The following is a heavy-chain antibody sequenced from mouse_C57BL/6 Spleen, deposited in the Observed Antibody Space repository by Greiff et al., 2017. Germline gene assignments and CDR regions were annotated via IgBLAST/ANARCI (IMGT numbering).Heavy chain of an antibody. J-gene: IGHJ2*01. CDR3: ARKEDYGSLDY. CDR1: GYTFTSYW. CDR2: IHPNSGST. D-gene: IGHD1-1*01. V-gene: IGHV1-64*01. Sequence: QVQLQQSGAELVKPGASVKLSCKASGYTFTSYWMHWVKQRPGQGLEWIGMIHPNSGSTNYNEKFKSKATLTVDKSSSTAYMQLSSLTSEDSAVYYCARKEDYGSLDYWGQGTTLTVSS.